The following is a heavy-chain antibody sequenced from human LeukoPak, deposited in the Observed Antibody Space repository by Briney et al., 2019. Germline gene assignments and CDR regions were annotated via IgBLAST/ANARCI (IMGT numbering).Heavy chain of an antibody. Sequence: PSETLSLTCTVSGGSISSYYWSWIRQPPGKGLEWIGYIYHSGSTYYNPSLKSRVTISVDRSKNQFSLKLSSVTAADTAVYYCARAKVDYDSNGNWFDPWGQGTLVTVSS. V-gene: IGHV4-59*12. J-gene: IGHJ5*02. CDR3: ARAKVDYDSNGNWFDP. CDR2: IYHSGST. CDR1: GGSISSYY. D-gene: IGHD3-22*01.